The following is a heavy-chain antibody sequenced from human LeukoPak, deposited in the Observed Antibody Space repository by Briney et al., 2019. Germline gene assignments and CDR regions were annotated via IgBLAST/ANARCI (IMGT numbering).Heavy chain of an antibody. CDR1: GYTFTSYY. J-gene: IGHJ6*03. CDR3: ARACGGEIPSTRGCYYYMDV. D-gene: IGHD4-23*01. V-gene: IGHV1-46*01. CDR2: INPSGGST. Sequence: GASVKVSCKASGYTFTSYYMHWVRQAPGQGLEWMGIINPSGGSTSYAQKFQGRVTMTRDMSTSTVYMELSSLRSEDTAVYYCARACGGEIPSTRGCYYYMDVWGKGTTVTVSS.